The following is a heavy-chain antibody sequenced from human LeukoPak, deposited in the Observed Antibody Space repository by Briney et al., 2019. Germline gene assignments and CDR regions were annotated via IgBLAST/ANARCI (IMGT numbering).Heavy chain of an antibody. J-gene: IGHJ4*02. CDR2: ITPMFGTP. V-gene: IGHV1-69*13. CDR1: GYTFTSYG. CDR3: ARGWLAETTVVTPYNY. D-gene: IGHD4-23*01. Sequence: GASVKVSCKASGYTFTSYGISWVRQAPGQGLEWMGGITPMFGTPNYAQKFQGRVTITADESTSTVYMELSSLRSEDTAVYYCARGWLAETTVVTPYNYWGQGTLVAVSS.